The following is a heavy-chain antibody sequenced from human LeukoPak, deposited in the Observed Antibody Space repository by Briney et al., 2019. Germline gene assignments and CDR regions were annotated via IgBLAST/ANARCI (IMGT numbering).Heavy chain of an antibody. CDR1: GGSISSYY. J-gene: IGHJ6*02. D-gene: IGHD3-10*01. V-gene: IGHV4-59*08. CDR3: ASHPLRGGYYYGMDV. Sequence: PSETLSLTCTVSGGSISSYYWSWIRQPPGKGLEWIGYIYYSGSTNYNPSLKSRVTVSVDTSKNQFSLKLSSVTAADTAVYYCASHPLRGGYYYGMDVWGQGNTVTVS. CDR2: IYYSGST.